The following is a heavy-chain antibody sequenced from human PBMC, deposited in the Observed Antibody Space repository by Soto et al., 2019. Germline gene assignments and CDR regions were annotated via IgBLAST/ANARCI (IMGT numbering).Heavy chain of an antibody. Sequence: SLRLSCAASGFTFSSYAMHWVRQAPGKGLEWVAIISYDGSNEYYADSVKGRFTISRDNSKNTLYLQMDSLRPDDTAVYYCAREVESWELLRDPKPFFDYWGQGTLVTVSS. V-gene: IGHV3-30-3*01. CDR2: ISYDGSNE. D-gene: IGHD2-15*01. CDR1: GFTFSSYA. J-gene: IGHJ4*02. CDR3: AREVESWELLRDPKPFFDY.